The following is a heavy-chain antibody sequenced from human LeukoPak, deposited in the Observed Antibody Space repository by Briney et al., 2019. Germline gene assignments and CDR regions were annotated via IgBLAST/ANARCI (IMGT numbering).Heavy chain of an antibody. D-gene: IGHD6-13*01. CDR3: AADLLGAAAYY. J-gene: IGHJ4*02. V-gene: IGHV1-58*01. CDR2: IVVGSGNT. Sequence: SVKVSCKASGFSFTSSAVQWARQARGQRLEWIGWIVVGSGNTQYAQDFQARVTITRDMSTSTAYLELSSLRSGDTAVYYCAADLLGAAAYYWGQGTLVTVSS. CDR1: GFSFTSSA.